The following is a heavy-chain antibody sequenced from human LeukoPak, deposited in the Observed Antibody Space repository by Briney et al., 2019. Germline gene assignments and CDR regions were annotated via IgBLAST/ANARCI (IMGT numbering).Heavy chain of an antibody. J-gene: IGHJ5*02. D-gene: IGHD3-9*01. CDR1: GGSLISSSYY. CDR2: IHYKGST. V-gene: IGHV4-39*01. Sequence: SETLSLTCTVSGGSLISSSYYWGWIRQPPGKGLEWIGTIHYKGSTDYNPSLKSRVTISVDTSKNQFSLKLSSVTAADTAVYYCARHIRDRYYDILTGYYSTGGFDPWGQGTLVTVSS. CDR3: ARHIRDRYYDILTGYYSTGGFDP.